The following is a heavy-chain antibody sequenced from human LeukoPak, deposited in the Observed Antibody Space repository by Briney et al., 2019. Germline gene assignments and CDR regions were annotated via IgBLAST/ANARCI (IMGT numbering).Heavy chain of an antibody. CDR1: GGSFSGYY. CDR2: INHSEST. CDR3: ARSSSLTIFGVVISPLPYYYYGMDV. J-gene: IGHJ6*02. V-gene: IGHV4-34*01. D-gene: IGHD3-3*01. Sequence: TSETLSLTCAVYGGSFSGYYWSWIRQPPGKGLEWIGEINHSESTNYNPSLKSRVTISVDTSKNQFSLKLSSVTAADTAVYYCARSSSLTIFGVVISPLPYYYYGMDVWGQGTTVTVSS.